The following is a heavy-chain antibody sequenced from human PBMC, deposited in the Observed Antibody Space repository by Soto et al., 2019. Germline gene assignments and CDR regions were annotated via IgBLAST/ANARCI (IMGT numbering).Heavy chain of an antibody. CDR3: AHRPAYCSGGSCYSGVDY. V-gene: IGHV2-5*02. D-gene: IGHD2-15*01. Sequence: QITLKESGPTLVKPTQTLTLTCTFSGFSLSTSGVGVGWIRQPPGQALEWLALIYWDDDKRYSPSLKSRLTITKDTSKNQVVLTMTNMDPVDTATYYCAHRPAYCSGGSCYSGVDYWGQGTLVTVSS. CDR2: IYWDDDK. CDR1: GFSLSTSGVG. J-gene: IGHJ4*02.